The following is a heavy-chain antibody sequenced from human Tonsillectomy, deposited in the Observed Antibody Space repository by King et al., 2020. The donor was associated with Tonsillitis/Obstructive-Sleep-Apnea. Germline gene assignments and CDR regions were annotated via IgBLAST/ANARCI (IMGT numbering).Heavy chain of an antibody. V-gene: IGHV1-69*01. Sequence: QLVQSGAEVKKPGSSVKVSCKASGGTFSNYVISWVRQAPGQGLEWMGGIIPLFGTTTYAQQFQGRLTITADESTSTAYMELSSLRSEDTAVYYCVSYGDYFFDMWGPGTMVIVSS. CDR1: GGTFSNYV. J-gene: IGHJ3*02. CDR3: VSYGDYFFDM. D-gene: IGHD4-17*01. CDR2: IIPLFGTT.